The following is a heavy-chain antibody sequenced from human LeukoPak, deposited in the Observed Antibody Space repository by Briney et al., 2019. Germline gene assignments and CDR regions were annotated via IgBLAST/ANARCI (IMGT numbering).Heavy chain of an antibody. J-gene: IGHJ4*02. V-gene: IGHV3-33*06. CDR2: IWYDGSNK. D-gene: IGHD3-16*01. CDR3: AKGLGGY. Sequence: GGSLRLSCAASGFTFSDYPIHWARQAPGKGLEWVAVIWYDGSNKYYADSVKGRFTISRDNSKNTLYLQMNSLRAEDTAVYYCAKGLGGYWGQGTLVTVSS. CDR1: GFTFSDYP.